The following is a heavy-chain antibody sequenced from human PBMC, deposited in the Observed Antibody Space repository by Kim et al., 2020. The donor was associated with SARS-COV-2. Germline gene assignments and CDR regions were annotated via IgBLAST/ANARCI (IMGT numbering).Heavy chain of an antibody. CDR3: ARAGGWGDAFDI. Sequence: YYVDSVKGRFTISRENAKNSLFLQRNGLRAEDTAVYYCARAGGWGDAFDIWGQGTLVTVSP. D-gene: IGHD6-19*01. V-gene: IGHV3-7*03. J-gene: IGHJ3*02.